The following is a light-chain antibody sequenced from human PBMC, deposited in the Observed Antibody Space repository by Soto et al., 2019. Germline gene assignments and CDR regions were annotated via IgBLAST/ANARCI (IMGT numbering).Light chain of an antibody. CDR1: QSISSW. CDR2: DAS. CDR3: QQYNSYSRT. V-gene: IGKV1-5*01. Sequence: DIQMTQSPSTLSASVGDRVTITCRASQSISSWLAWYQQKPGKAPKLLIYDASSLESGVPSRCSGGGSGTEFTLTISSLQPDDFATYYCQQYNSYSRTFGQGTKVEIK. J-gene: IGKJ1*01.